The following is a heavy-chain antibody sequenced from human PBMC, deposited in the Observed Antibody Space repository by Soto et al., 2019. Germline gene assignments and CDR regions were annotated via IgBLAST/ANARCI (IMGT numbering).Heavy chain of an antibody. CDR1: GYSFTSYW. CDR3: ASPGAGYSGSPAPPFQH. D-gene: IGHD1-26*01. J-gene: IGHJ1*01. CDR2: IYPGDSDT. Sequence: ESLKISCKGSGYSFTSYWIGWVRQMPGKGLEWMGIIYPGDSDTRYSPSFQGQVTISADKSISTAYLQWSSLKASDTAMYYCASPGAGYSGSPAPPFQHWGQGTLVTVSS. V-gene: IGHV5-51*01.